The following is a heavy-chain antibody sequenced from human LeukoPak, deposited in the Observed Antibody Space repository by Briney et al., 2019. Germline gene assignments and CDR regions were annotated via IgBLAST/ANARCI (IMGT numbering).Heavy chain of an antibody. CDR1: GGSFSGYY. V-gene: IGHV4-34*01. J-gene: IGHJ4*02. CDR3: ARAPEEYCSSTSCYAGGRDY. D-gene: IGHD2-2*01. Sequence: PSETLSLTCAVYGGSFSGYYWSWIRQPPAKGLEWIGEINHSGSTNYNPSLKSRVTISVDTSKNQFSLKLSSVTAADTAVYYCARAPEEYCSSTSCYAGGRDYWGQGTLVTVSS. CDR2: INHSGST.